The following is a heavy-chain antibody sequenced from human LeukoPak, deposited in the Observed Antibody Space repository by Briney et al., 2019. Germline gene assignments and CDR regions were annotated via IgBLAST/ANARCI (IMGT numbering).Heavy chain of an antibody. Sequence: ASVKVSCKASGYTFTGYCMHWVRQAPGQGLEWMGWINPNSGGTNYAQKFQGRVTMTRDTSISTAYMELSRLRSDDTAVYYCASPFPVAGRYGMDVWGQGTTVTVSS. CDR2: INPNSGGT. D-gene: IGHD6-19*01. CDR3: ASPFPVAGRYGMDV. V-gene: IGHV1-2*02. CDR1: GYTFTGYC. J-gene: IGHJ6*02.